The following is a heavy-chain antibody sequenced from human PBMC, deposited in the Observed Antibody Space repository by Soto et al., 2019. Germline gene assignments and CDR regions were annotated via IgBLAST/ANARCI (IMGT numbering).Heavy chain of an antibody. CDR2: ISSSISIV. CDR1: GFTFSSYA. CDR3: AAGGYSGPDY. V-gene: IGHV3-48*01. J-gene: IGHJ4*02. Sequence: GGSLRLSCAASGFTFSSYAMNWVRQAPGKGLEWASYISSSISIVYYADSVKGRFTISRDNAKNSLFLQMNSLRAEDTAVYYCAAGGYSGPDYWGRGTLVTVSS. D-gene: IGHD5-12*01.